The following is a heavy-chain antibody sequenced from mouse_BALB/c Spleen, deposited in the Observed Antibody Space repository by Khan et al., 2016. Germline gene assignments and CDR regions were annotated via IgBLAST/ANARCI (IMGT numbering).Heavy chain of an antibody. CDR2: LAPANGNT. Sequence: EVQLQESGAELVKPGASVKLSCTASGFNIKDTYMHWVKQRLEQGLEWIGKLAPANGNTKYDPNFQGKATITADTSSTPAYLQRRSLTSEDTAVESCDRGYCEYGFAYRGQGNLVTGSA. CDR1: GFNIKDTY. J-gene: IGHJ3*01. D-gene: IGHD3-1*01. V-gene: IGHV14-3*02. CDR3: DRGYCEYGFAY.